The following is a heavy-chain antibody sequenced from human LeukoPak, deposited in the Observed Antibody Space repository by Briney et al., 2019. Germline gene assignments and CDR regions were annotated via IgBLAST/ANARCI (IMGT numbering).Heavy chain of an antibody. D-gene: IGHD6-13*01. CDR3: ARDFYRIAAAGTADY. CDR2: INHSGST. V-gene: IGHV4-34*01. CDR1: GGSISSYY. J-gene: IGHJ4*02. Sequence: SETLSLTCTVSGGSISSYYWSWIRQPPGKGLEWIGEINHSGSTNYNPSLKSRVTISVDTSKNQFSLKLSSVTAADTAVYYCARDFYRIAAAGTADYWGQGTLVTVSS.